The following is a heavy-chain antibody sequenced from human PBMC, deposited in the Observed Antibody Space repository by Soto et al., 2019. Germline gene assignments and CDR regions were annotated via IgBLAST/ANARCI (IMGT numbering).Heavy chain of an antibody. V-gene: IGHV1-18*01. CDR2: ISAYNGNT. D-gene: IGHD4-4*01. CDR1: VYTITNYG. CDR3: ARGPDYSNYLFDY. J-gene: IGHJ4*02. Sequence: GASVKVSCTDSVYTITNYGISWVRQDPGQGLEWMGWISAYNGNTNYAQKLQGRVTMTTDTSTSTAYMELRSLRSDDTAVYYCARGPDYSNYLFDYWGQGTLVTVSS.